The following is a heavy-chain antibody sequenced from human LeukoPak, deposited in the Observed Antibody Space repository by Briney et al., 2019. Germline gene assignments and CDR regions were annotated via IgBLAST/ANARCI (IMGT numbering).Heavy chain of an antibody. CDR1: GFTFSSYE. CDR3: AHYGSGSEYYYYYMDV. D-gene: IGHD3-10*01. J-gene: IGHJ6*03. CDR2: ISSSGSTI. V-gene: IGHV3-48*03. Sequence: PGGSLRLSCAASGFTFSSYEMNWVRQAPGKGLEWVSYISSSGSTIYYADSVKGRFTISRDNAKNSLYLQMNSLRAEDTAVYYCAHYGSGSEYYYYYMDVWGKGTTVTISS.